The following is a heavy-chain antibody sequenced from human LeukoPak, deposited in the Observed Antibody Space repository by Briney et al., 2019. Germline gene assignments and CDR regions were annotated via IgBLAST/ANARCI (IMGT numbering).Heavy chain of an antibody. V-gene: IGHV3-23*01. D-gene: IGHD4-17*01. Sequence: GGSLRLSCAASGFIFSIYAMSWVRQAPGKGLEWVSSVTNCGDITYYADAVKGRYAISRDNSKNTLYLQMNSLRAEDTAVYYCAKDDYGDYLGFDYWGQGTLVTVSS. CDR1: GFIFSIYA. CDR2: VTNCGDIT. J-gene: IGHJ4*02. CDR3: AKDDYGDYLGFDY.